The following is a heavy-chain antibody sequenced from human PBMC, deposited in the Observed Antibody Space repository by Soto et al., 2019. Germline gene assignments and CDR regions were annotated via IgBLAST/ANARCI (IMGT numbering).Heavy chain of an antibody. CDR3: ARGGGSHAHPPDY. CDR1: VFTFINYW. D-gene: IGHD1-26*01. CDR2: IAYDESTT. V-gene: IGHV3-74*01. Sequence: PGWSLRLSCASSVFTFINYWMHWIRQAPGKGLVWVSRIAYDESTTTYADSVKGRFTISRDNAKNTLYLQMNSLRAEDTAVYYCARGGGSHAHPPDYWGQGTLVTVSS. J-gene: IGHJ4*02.